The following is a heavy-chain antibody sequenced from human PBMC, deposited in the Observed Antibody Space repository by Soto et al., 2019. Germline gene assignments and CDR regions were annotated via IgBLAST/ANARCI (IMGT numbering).Heavy chain of an antibody. V-gene: IGHV4-39*01. D-gene: IGHD3-9*01. CDR3: ARHLYYDILTGYYPFDY. CDR2: IYYSGST. Sequence: SETLSLTCTVSGGSISSSSYYWGWIRQPPGKGLEWIGSIYYSGSTYYNPSLKSRVTISVDTSKNQFSLKLSSVTAADTAVYYCARHLYYDILTGYYPFDYWGQGTLVTVSS. CDR1: GGSISSSSYY. J-gene: IGHJ4*02.